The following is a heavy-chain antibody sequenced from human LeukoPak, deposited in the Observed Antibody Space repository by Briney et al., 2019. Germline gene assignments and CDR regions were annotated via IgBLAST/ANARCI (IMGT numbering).Heavy chain of an antibody. Sequence: ASVKVSCKASGYTFTSYAMHWVRRAPGQRLEWMGWINAGNGNTKYPQKFQGRVTITRDTSASTAYMELSSLRSVDTAVYYCARVHIVVVPADIHDAFDIWGQGTMVTVSS. J-gene: IGHJ3*02. D-gene: IGHD2-2*01. CDR1: GYTFTSYA. V-gene: IGHV1-3*01. CDR2: INAGNGNT. CDR3: ARVHIVVVPADIHDAFDI.